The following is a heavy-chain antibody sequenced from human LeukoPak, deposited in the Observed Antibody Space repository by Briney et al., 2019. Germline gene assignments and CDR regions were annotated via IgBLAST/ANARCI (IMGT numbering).Heavy chain of an antibody. CDR3: ARAYCGGDCSPSGDAFDI. Sequence: SETLSLTCSVSGDSISNFYWNWIRQPPGKRLEWIGNIHYSGSSNYNPSLQSRVTMSIDTSRNQLFLKLTSVTAADTAVYYCARAYCGGDCSPSGDAFDIWGQGTMVTVSS. CDR1: GDSISNFY. D-gene: IGHD2-21*02. CDR2: IHYSGSS. V-gene: IGHV4-59*08. J-gene: IGHJ3*02.